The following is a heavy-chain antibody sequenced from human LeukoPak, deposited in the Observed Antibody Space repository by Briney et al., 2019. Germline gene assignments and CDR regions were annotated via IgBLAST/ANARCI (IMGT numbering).Heavy chain of an antibody. D-gene: IGHD3-10*01. CDR3: ARRSYYYGSGSLRPPAYFDY. J-gene: IGHJ4*02. CDR1: GGSISSTIYY. Sequence: PSETLSLTCTVSGGSISSTIYYWRWLRQPPGTGLEWIGNIFYRGTTYYSPSLKSRVTISVDPSKNQFSLRLSSVTAADTAVYYCARRSYYYGSGSLRPPAYFDYWGQGTLVTVSS. CDR2: IFYRGTT. V-gene: IGHV4-39*01.